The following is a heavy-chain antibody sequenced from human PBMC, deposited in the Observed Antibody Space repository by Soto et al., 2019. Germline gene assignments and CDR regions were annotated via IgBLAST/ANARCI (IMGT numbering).Heavy chain of an antibody. CDR2: ISGSGGST. D-gene: IGHD3-10*01. CDR1: GFTFSSYA. Sequence: GGSLRLSCAASGFTFSSYAMSWVRQAPGKGLEWVSAISGSGGSTYYADSVKGRFTISRDNSKNTLYLQMNSLRAEDTAVYYCAKVQAELWFGELLGPFDYWGQGTLVTVSS. J-gene: IGHJ4*02. CDR3: AKVQAELWFGELLGPFDY. V-gene: IGHV3-23*01.